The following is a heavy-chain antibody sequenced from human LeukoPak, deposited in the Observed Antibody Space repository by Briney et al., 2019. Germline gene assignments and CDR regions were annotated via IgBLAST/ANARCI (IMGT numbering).Heavy chain of an antibody. Sequence: SETLSLTCTVSGGSISSGGYYWSWIRQHRGKGLEWIGYIYYSGSTNYNPSLKSRVTISVDTSKNQFSLKLSSVTAADTAVYYCASIVRTSYYYYYYGMDVWGQGTTVTVSS. CDR3: ASIVRTSYYYYYYGMDV. D-gene: IGHD3-16*02. CDR1: GGSISSGGYY. V-gene: IGHV4-31*03. J-gene: IGHJ6*02. CDR2: IYYSGST.